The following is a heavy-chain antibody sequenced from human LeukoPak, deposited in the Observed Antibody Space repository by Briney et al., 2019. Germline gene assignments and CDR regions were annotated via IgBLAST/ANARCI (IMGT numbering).Heavy chain of an antibody. J-gene: IGHJ4*02. CDR3: ASGGSPDYYDSSGYPIWGFDY. CDR2: IWYDGSNK. Sequence: AGGSLRLSCAASGFTFSSYGMHWVRQAPGKGLEWVAVIWYDGSNKHYADSVKGRFTISRDNSKNTLYLQMNSLRAEDTAVYYCASGGSPDYYDSSGYPIWGFDYWGQGTLVTVSS. V-gene: IGHV3-33*08. D-gene: IGHD3-22*01. CDR1: GFTFSSYG.